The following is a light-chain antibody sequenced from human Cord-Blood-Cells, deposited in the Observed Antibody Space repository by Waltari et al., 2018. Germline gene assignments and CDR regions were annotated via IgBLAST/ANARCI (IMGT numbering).Light chain of an antibody. J-gene: IGLJ1*01. V-gene: IGLV2-14*01. CDR3: SSYTSSSTSYV. Sequence: QSALTQPASVSGSPGQSITLSCPGTSRDVGGYNYVSWYQQHPGKAPKLMIYEVSNRPSGVSNRFSGSKSGNTASLTISGLQAEDEADYYCSSYTSSSTSYVFGTGTKVTVL. CDR1: SRDVGGYNY. CDR2: EVS.